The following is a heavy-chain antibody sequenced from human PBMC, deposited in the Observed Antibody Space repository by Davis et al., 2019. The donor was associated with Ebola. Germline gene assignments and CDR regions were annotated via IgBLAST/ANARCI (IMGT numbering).Heavy chain of an antibody. Sequence: MPSETLSLTCAVSGGSISSSSYYWGWIRQPPGKGLEWIGSIYYSGSTNYNPSLKSRVTISVDTSKNQFSLKLSSVTAADTAVYYCARGGYDYVWGSYRWIDYWGQGTLVTVSS. J-gene: IGHJ4*02. CDR2: IYYSGST. D-gene: IGHD3-16*02. V-gene: IGHV4-39*07. CDR3: ARGGYDYVWGSYRWIDY. CDR1: GGSISSSSYY.